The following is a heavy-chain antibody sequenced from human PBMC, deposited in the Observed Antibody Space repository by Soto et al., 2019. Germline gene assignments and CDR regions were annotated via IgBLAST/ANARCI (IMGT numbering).Heavy chain of an antibody. J-gene: IGHJ4*02. CDR1: GFTFSSYA. D-gene: IGHD3-10*01. CDR2: ISGSGGSR. CDR3: AKAPSMVRGVIAPYYFDY. V-gene: IGHV3-23*01. Sequence: PGGSLRLSCAASGFTFSSYALNWVRQAPGKGLEWVSAISGSGGSRYYAVSVKGRFTISRDNTKNTLYLQMNSLRAEDTAVYYCAKAPSMVRGVIAPYYFDYWGQGTLVTGS.